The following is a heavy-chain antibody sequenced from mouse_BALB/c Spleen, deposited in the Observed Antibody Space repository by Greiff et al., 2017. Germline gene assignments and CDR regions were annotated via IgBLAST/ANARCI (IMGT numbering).Heavy chain of an antibody. Sequence: VQLQQSGPELVKPGASVKISCKASGYTFTDYNMHWVKQSHGKSLEWIGYIYPYNGGTGYNQKFKSKATLTVDNSSSTAYMELRSLTSEDSAVYYCARGGYYGSSPYWYFDVWGAGTTVTVSS. CDR3: ARGGYYGSSPYWYFDV. J-gene: IGHJ1*01. CDR2: IYPYNGGT. CDR1: GYTFTDYN. V-gene: IGHV1S29*02. D-gene: IGHD1-1*01.